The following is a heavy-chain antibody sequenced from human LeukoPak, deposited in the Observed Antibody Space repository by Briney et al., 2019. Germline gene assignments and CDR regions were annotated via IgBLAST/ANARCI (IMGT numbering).Heavy chain of an antibody. Sequence: ASVKVSCKASGYTFTSYDINWVRQATGQGLEWMGWMNPNSGNTGYAQKFQGRVTMTRNTSISTAYMELSSLRSGDTAVYYCARGGVGITIFGVLYYFDYWGQGTLVTVSS. D-gene: IGHD3-3*01. V-gene: IGHV1-8*01. CDR3: ARGGVGITIFGVLYYFDY. J-gene: IGHJ4*02. CDR1: GYTFTSYD. CDR2: MNPNSGNT.